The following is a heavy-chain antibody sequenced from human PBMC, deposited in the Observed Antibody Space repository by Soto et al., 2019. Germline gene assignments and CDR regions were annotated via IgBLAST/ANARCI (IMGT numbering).Heavy chain of an antibody. CDR1: GYTFTGYY. J-gene: IGHJ6*02. D-gene: IGHD6-6*01. CDR3: ARDRGSSSPYYYYYGMDV. Sequence: GASVKVSCKASGYTFTGYYMHWVRQAPGRGLEWMGWINPNSGGTNYAQKFQGWVTMTRDTSISTAYMELSRLRSDDTAVYYCARDRGSSSPYYYYYGMDVWGQGTTVTVSS. CDR2: INPNSGGT. V-gene: IGHV1-2*04.